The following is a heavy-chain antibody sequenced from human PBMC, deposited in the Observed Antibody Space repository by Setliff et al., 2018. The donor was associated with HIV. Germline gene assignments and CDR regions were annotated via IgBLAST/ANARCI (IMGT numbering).Heavy chain of an antibody. CDR2: ISPSGDRT. Sequence: GSVKVSCKASGYTFTSYYLHWVRQAPGQGLEWMGIISPSGDRTTYAQRFRGRVTMTSDTSTGTVYMELSSLRTEDTAIYYCTRHRGSFDYWGLGTLVTVSS. CDR3: TRHRGSFDY. CDR1: GYTFTSYY. J-gene: IGHJ4*02. V-gene: IGHV1-46*01. D-gene: IGHD1-26*01.